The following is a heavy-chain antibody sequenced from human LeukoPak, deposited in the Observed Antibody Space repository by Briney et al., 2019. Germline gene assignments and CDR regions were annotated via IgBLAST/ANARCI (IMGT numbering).Heavy chain of an antibody. CDR2: MHYSGST. V-gene: IGHV4-39*02. Sequence: SETLSLTCTVSGGPISSSSYYWGWTRQPPGKGLEWIGSMHYSGSTYYNPSLKSRVTISVDTSKNHLSLNLRSVTAADTAVYYCARLFCGADCSIDFWGQGTLVTVSS. CDR3: ARLFCGADCSIDF. CDR1: GGPISSSSYY. D-gene: IGHD2-21*02. J-gene: IGHJ4*02.